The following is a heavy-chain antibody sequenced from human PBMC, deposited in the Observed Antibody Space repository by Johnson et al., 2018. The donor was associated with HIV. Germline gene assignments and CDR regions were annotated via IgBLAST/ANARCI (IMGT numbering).Heavy chain of an antibody. J-gene: IGHJ3*02. CDR2: IEQDGSEK. CDR3: ARYSSSWGDDGFDI. Sequence: VQLVESGGGLVQPGGSLRLSCAASGFIFSTYCMSWVRQAPVKGLEWVANIEQDGSEKHYVDSVKGRFTISRDNAKNSLYLQMNSLRAEDTAVYYCARYSSSWGDDGFDIWGQGTMVTVSS. D-gene: IGHD6-6*01. CDR1: GFIFSTYC. V-gene: IGHV3-7*01.